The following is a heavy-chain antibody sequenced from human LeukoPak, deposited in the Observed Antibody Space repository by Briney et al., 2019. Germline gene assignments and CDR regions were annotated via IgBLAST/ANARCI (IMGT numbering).Heavy chain of an antibody. Sequence: APVKVSCKASGYTFTTHDINWVRQATGQGLEWLGWMSPNSGDTGYAQKFQGRVTMTSDSSISTAYMELSSLRSEDTAIYYCVRTPPNWGFDYWGQGTLVTVSS. CDR3: VRTPPNWGFDY. CDR1: GYTFTTHD. J-gene: IGHJ4*02. D-gene: IGHD7-27*01. CDR2: MSPNSGDT. V-gene: IGHV1-8*01.